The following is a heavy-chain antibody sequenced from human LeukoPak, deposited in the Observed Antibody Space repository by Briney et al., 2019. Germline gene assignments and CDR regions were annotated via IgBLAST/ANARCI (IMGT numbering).Heavy chain of an antibody. D-gene: IGHD6-13*01. CDR2: ISWNSGSI. J-gene: IGHJ3*02. Sequence: PGRSLRLSCAASGFTFDDYAMHWVRQAPGKGLEWVSGISWNSGSIGYADSVKGRFTISRDNAKNSLYLQMNSLRAEDTAVYHCARERAAAGLMDAFDIWGQGTMVTVSS. CDR3: ARERAAAGLMDAFDI. CDR1: GFTFDDYA. V-gene: IGHV3-9*01.